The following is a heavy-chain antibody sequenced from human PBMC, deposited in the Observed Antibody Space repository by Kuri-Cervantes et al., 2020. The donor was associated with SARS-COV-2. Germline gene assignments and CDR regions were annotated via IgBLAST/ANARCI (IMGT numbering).Heavy chain of an antibody. V-gene: IGHV3-48*03. Sequence: GESLKISCAASGFIFRSYEMNWLRQAPGKGLEWIAHISSSGNTAYYTDSVKGRFTISRDNAKNSLYLQMNSLRAEDTAVYYCARVGGRDIVVTDWYFDLWGRGTLVTVSS. CDR1: GFIFRSYE. D-gene: IGHD5-12*01. CDR3: ARVGGRDIVVTDWYFDL. CDR2: ISSSGNTA. J-gene: IGHJ2*01.